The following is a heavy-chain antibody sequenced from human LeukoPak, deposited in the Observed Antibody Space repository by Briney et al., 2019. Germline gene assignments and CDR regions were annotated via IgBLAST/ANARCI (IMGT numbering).Heavy chain of an antibody. CDR2: IIPIFGTA. Sequence: ASVTVSCKASGGTFSSYAISWVRQAPGQGLEWMGGIIPIFGTANYAQKFQGRVTSTANESTSTAYMELSSLRSEVTAVYYCARITSSRLMVYDAFDIWGQGTMVTVSS. V-gene: IGHV1-69*01. CDR1: GGTFSSYA. J-gene: IGHJ3*02. CDR3: ARITSSRLMVYDAFDI. D-gene: IGHD2-8*01.